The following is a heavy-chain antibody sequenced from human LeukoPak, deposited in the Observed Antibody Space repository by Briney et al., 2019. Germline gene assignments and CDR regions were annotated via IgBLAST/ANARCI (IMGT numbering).Heavy chain of an antibody. D-gene: IGHD6-19*01. J-gene: IGHJ4*02. CDR1: GFTLSTYS. CDR2: ITGSSSYI. Sequence: GGSLRLSCAASGFTLSTYSMNWVRQAPGKGLEWVSSITGSSSYIYYADSMKGRFTISRDNAKNSLYLQMSSLRAEDTAVYYCARDRSSGWYDYWGQGTLVTVSS. V-gene: IGHV3-21*01. CDR3: ARDRSSGWYDY.